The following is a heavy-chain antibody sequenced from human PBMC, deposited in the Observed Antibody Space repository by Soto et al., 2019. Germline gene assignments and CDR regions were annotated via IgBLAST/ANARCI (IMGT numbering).Heavy chain of an antibody. V-gene: IGHV1-18*01. Sequence: QVQLVQSGAEVKKPGASVKVSCKASGYTFTSYGISWVRQAPGQGLEWMGWISAYNGNTNYAQKLQGRVTMTTSASASCVDRCLRSVRADGPAVDYCVRVYLITMVRGALWEYWGQGTLVTVSS. CDR3: VRVYLITMVRGALWEY. D-gene: IGHD3-10*01. J-gene: IGHJ4*02. CDR2: ISAYNGNT. CDR1: GYTFTSYG.